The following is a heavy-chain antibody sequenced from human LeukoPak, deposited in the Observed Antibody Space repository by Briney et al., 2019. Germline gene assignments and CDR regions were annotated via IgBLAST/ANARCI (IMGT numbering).Heavy chain of an antibody. CDR2: INHSGST. D-gene: IGHD6-13*01. CDR3: ARVIAAASSSIDY. V-gene: IGHV4-34*01. CDR1: GGSFSGYY. J-gene: IGHJ4*02. Sequence: SETLSLTCAVYGGSFSGYYWSWIRQPPGKGLEWIGEINHSGSTNYNPSLKSRVTISVDTSKNQFSLKLSSVTAADTAVYYCARVIAAASSSIDYWGQGTLVTVSS.